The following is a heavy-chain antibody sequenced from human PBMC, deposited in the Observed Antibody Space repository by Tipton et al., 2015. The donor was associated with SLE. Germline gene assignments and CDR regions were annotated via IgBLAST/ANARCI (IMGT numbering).Heavy chain of an antibody. J-gene: IGHJ3*02. CDR3: ASQLGRGGDRDDAFDI. CDR2: IKQDGSER. D-gene: IGHD2-21*01. CDR1: GFTFSSYW. V-gene: IGHV3-7*01. Sequence: SLRLSCAASGFTFSSYWMSWVRQAPGKGLEWVANIKQDGSERYYVDSVKGRFTISRDNAKNSLYLQMNSLRGEDTAMYYCASQLGRGGDRDDAFDIWGLGTMVSVSS.